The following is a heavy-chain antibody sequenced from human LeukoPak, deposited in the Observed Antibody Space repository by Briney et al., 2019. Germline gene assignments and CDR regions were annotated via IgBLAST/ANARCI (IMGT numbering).Heavy chain of an antibody. CDR2: IIPIFGTA. V-gene: IGHV1-69*05. J-gene: IGHJ4*02. CDR3: ARSSIDYGDSGPSDY. Sequence: SVKVSCKASGGTFSSYAISWVRLAPGQGLEWMGGIIPIFGTANYAQKFQGRVTITTDESTSTAYMELSSLRSEDTAVYYCARSSIDYGDSGPSDYWGQGTLVTVSS. CDR1: GGTFSSYA. D-gene: IGHD4-17*01.